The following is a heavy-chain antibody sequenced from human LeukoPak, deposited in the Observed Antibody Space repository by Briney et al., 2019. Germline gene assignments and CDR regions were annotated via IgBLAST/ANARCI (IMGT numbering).Heavy chain of an antibody. CDR2: INPNSGGT. J-gene: IGHJ5*02. Sequence: ASVKVSCKASGYTFTGYYMHWVRQAPGQGLEWMGRINPNSGGTNYAQKFQGRVTMTRDTSISTAYMELSRLSSDDTAVYYCARNLAVAGTIWFDPWGQGTLVTVSS. D-gene: IGHD6-19*01. V-gene: IGHV1-2*06. CDR3: ARNLAVAGTIWFDP. CDR1: GYTFTGYY.